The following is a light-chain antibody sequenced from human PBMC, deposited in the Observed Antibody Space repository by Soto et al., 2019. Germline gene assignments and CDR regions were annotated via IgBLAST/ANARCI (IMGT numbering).Light chain of an antibody. CDR3: CSYTSSTSLI. V-gene: IGLV2-14*03. CDR1: SSDIGGYKY. J-gene: IGLJ2*01. CDR2: DXX. Sequence: QSALTQPASVSGSPGQSITISCTGTSSDIGGYKYVSWYQQHPGKVPKLLIYDXXXRPSGVSDRFSGSKSGNTASLTISXXXXXXXXXYYCCSYTSSTSLIFGGGTKVTVL.